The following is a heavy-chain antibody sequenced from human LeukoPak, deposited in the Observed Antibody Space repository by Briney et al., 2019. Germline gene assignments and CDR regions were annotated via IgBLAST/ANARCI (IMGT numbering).Heavy chain of an antibody. CDR2: IKSKTDGGTT. CDR3: TTDYTVLRYFDWLWKSDDAFDI. J-gene: IGHJ3*02. V-gene: IGHV3-15*01. Sequence: EPGRSLRLSCAASGFTFSNAWMSWVRQAPGKGLEWVGRIKSKTDGGTTDYAAPVKGRFTISRDDSKNTLYLQMNSLKTEDTAVYYCTTDYTVLRYFDWLWKSDDAFDIWGKGTTVTVSS. CDR1: GFTFSNAW. D-gene: IGHD3-9*01.